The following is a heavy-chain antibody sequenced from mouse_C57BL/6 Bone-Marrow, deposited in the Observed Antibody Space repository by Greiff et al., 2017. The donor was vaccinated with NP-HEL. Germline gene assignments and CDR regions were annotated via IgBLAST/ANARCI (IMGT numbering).Heavy chain of an antibody. CDR2: LYPGSGST. J-gene: IGHJ4*01. V-gene: IGHV1-55*01. CDR1: GYTFTSYW. CDR3: ARRITTKAMDY. D-gene: IGHD1-1*01. Sequence: QVQLQQPGAELVKPGASVKMSCKASGYTFTSYWITWVKQRPGQGLEWIGDLYPGSGSTNYNEKFKSKATLTVDTSSITAYMQLSSLTSEDSAVYYCARRITTKAMDYWGQGTSVTVSS.